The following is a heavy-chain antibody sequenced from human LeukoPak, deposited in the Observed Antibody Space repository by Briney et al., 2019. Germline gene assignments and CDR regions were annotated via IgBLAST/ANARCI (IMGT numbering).Heavy chain of an antibody. J-gene: IGHJ4*02. CDR2: ISYDGSNK. Sequence: GGSLRLSCAASGFTFSSYAMHWVRQAPGKGLEWVAFISYDGSNKYYADSVKGRFSISRDDSKTTLYLEMISLRAEDTAVYYCAKDGAWAVAKNFDYWGQGTLVTVSS. CDR3: AKDGAWAVAKNFDY. V-gene: IGHV3-30*04. D-gene: IGHD6-19*01. CDR1: GFTFSSYA.